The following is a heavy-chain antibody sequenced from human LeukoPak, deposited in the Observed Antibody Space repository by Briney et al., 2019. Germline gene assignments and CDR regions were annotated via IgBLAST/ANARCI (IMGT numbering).Heavy chain of an antibody. Sequence: SSETLSLTCTVSGGSISSYYWSWIRQPPGKGLEWIGYIYYSGSTNYNPSLKSRVTISVDTSKNQFSLKLSSVTAADTAVYYCAAGGPLGGNSGGVSGAFDIWGQGTMVTVSS. CDR3: AAGGPLGGNSGGVSGAFDI. CDR2: IYYSGST. V-gene: IGHV4-59*01. D-gene: IGHD2-21*02. J-gene: IGHJ3*02. CDR1: GGSISSYY.